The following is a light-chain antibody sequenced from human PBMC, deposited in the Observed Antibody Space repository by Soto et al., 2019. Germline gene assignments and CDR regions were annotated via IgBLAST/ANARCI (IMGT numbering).Light chain of an antibody. CDR1: QSISTW. CDR2: EAS. V-gene: IGKV1-5*03. J-gene: IGKJ1*01. Sequence: DIQMTQSPSTLSASVGDRVTITCRASQSISTWLAWYQQKPGKAPKLLIYEASSIESGVPSRFSGSGSGTEFTLTISSLQPDDFATYYCQQYYSYSWTFGQGTKVEIK. CDR3: QQYYSYSWT.